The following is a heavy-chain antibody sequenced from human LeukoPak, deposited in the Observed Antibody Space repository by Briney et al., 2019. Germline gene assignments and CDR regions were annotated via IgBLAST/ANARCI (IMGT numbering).Heavy chain of an antibody. V-gene: IGHV3-30*18. CDR3: AKEQLMAPTIDY. J-gene: IGHJ4*02. CDR1: GFTFNGHW. CDR2: ISYDGSNK. Sequence: GGSLRLSCEASGFTFNGHWMHWVRQAPGKGLEWVAVISYDGSNKYYADSVKGRFTISRDNSKNTLYLQMNSLRAEDTAVYYCAKEQLMAPTIDYWGQGTLVTVSS. D-gene: IGHD2-8*01.